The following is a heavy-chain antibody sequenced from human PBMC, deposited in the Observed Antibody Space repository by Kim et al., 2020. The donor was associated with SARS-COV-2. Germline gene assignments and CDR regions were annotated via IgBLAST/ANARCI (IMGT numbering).Heavy chain of an antibody. Sequence: SETLSLTCSVSGDSMNGYFWSWIRQPPGKGLEWIGYVHSDASTNYDPSLQSRVTISIQKSEKQFSLKLASVTAADTAVYFCVRHSGRFYFDYLGQGTLVT. CDR2: VHSDAST. V-gene: IGHV4-59*08. CDR1: GDSMNGYF. J-gene: IGHJ4*02. D-gene: IGHD1-26*01. CDR3: VRHSGRFYFDY.